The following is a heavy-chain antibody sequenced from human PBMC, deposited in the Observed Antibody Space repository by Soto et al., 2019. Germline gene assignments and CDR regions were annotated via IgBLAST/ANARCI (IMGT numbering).Heavy chain of an antibody. CDR3: AKDSFGYSSGWFDYYYYYGMDV. Sequence: GGSLRLSCAASGFTFSSYGMHWVRQAPGKGLEWVAVISYDGSNKYYADSVKGRFTISRDNSKNTLYLQMNSLRAEDTAVYYCAKDSFGYSSGWFDYYYYYGMDVWGQGTTVTVSS. CDR1: GFTFSSYG. J-gene: IGHJ6*02. V-gene: IGHV3-30*18. CDR2: ISYDGSNK. D-gene: IGHD6-19*01.